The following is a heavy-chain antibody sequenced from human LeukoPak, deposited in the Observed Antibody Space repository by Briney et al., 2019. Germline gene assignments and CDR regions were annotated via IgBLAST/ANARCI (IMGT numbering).Heavy chain of an antibody. J-gene: IGHJ5*02. CDR3: ARGSDYGENNWFDP. V-gene: IGHV1-69*04. Sequence: SVKVSCKASGGTFSSYAISWVRQAPGQGLELIGRIIPIFGIANYAQKLQGRVMITVDKSTSTAYLELSSLRSEDTAVYYCARGSDYGENNWFDPWGQGTLVTVSS. D-gene: IGHD4-17*01. CDR2: IIPIFGIA. CDR1: GGTFSSYA.